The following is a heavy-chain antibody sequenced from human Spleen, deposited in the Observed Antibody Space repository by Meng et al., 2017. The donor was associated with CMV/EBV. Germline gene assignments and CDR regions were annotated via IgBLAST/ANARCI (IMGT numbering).Heavy chain of an antibody. D-gene: IGHD3-10*01. CDR3: ARQNYYPYWYFDI. CDR2: ISYSGST. V-gene: IGHV4-61*01. Sequence: SETLSLTCTVSGGSVSSGSYFWSWIRQPPGKGLEWIACISYSGSTNYNPSLKSRVTISLDTPKNQFSLQLRSLTAADTAVYYCARQNYYPYWYFDIWGRGTPVTVSS. J-gene: IGHJ2*01. CDR1: GGSVSSGSYF.